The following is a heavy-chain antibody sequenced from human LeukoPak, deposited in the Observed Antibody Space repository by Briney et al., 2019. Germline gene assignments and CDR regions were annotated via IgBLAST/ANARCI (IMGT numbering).Heavy chain of an antibody. D-gene: IGHD3-22*01. J-gene: IGHJ5*02. CDR1: GYSFTSYW. Sequence: GESLKISCKGSGYSFTSYWIGWVRQMPGKGLEWMGIIYPVDSDTRYSPSFQGQVTTSADKSISTAYLQWSSLKASDTAMYYCARRERYYDSSGYYYDWFDPWGQGTLVTVSS. V-gene: IGHV5-51*01. CDR3: ARRERYYDSSGYYYDWFDP. CDR2: IYPVDSDT.